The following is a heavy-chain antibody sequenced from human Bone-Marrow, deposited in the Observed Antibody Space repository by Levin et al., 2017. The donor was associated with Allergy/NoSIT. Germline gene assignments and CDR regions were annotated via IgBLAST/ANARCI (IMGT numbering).Heavy chain of an antibody. CDR3: AKGTGGTGRYFDL. CDR1: GFNFNGFTFSSYG. Sequence: GGSLRLSCEASGFNFNGFTFSSYGMHWVRQAPGKGPEWVAAISYDGSDKKYADSVKGRFIISRDNSKNTLYLQMNSLRFEDTAVFYCAKGTGGTGRYFDLWGRGTLVTVSS. V-gene: IGHV3-30*18. CDR2: ISYDGSDK. D-gene: IGHD7-27*01. J-gene: IGHJ2*01.